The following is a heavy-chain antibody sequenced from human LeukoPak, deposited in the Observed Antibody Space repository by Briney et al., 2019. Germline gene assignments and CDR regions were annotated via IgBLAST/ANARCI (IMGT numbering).Heavy chain of an antibody. J-gene: IGHJ5*02. CDR3: ARDDCSSISCYHNWFDP. CDR1: GFTFSSYW. Sequence: GGSLRLSCAASGFTFSSYWMNWVRQAPGKGLEWVASIKQDGSEKYYVDSVKGRFTISRDNAKNSLYLQMNSLRAEDTAVYYCARDDCSSISCYHNWFDPWGQGTLVTVSS. D-gene: IGHD2-2*01. V-gene: IGHV3-7*01. CDR2: IKQDGSEK.